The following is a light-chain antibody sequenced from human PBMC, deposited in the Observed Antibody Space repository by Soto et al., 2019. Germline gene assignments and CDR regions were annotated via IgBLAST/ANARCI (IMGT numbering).Light chain of an antibody. Sequence: DIQMTQSPSSLSASVGDRVTITCRASQGISNYLAWYQQKPGKVPKLLIYAASTLQSGVPSRFSGSGSGTDFTLTISRLQPDDVATYYCQKYNSALFPFGPGTKVDIK. CDR2: AAS. CDR3: QKYNSALFP. V-gene: IGKV1-27*01. CDR1: QGISNY. J-gene: IGKJ3*01.